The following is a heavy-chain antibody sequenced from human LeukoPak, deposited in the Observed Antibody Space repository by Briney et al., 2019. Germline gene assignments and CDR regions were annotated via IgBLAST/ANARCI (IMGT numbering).Heavy chain of an antibody. CDR3: AREGAYGSGSYAWFDP. V-gene: IGHV4-4*07. D-gene: IGHD3-10*01. J-gene: IGHJ5*02. Sequence: SETLSLTCTVSGGSFSGYYWSWIRQSAGKGLEWIGRIYTSGSTNYNPSLKSRVTMSVDTSKNQFSLKLSSVTAADTAVYYCAREGAYGSGSYAWFDPWGQGTLVTVSS. CDR1: GGSFSGYY. CDR2: IYTSGST.